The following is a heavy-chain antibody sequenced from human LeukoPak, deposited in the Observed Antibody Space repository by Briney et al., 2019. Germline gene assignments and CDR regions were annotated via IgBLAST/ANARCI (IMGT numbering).Heavy chain of an antibody. CDR1: GFTVSSNY. D-gene: IGHD3-10*01. J-gene: IGHJ6*02. CDR3: ARDQGSSLWFGELLKGPYYYGMDV. Sequence: GGSLRLSCAASGFTVSSNYMSWVRQAPGKGLEWVSVIYSGGSTYYADSVKGRFTISRDNSKNTLYLQMNSLRAEDTAVYYCARDQGSSLWFGELLKGPYYYGMDVWGQGTTVTVSS. CDR2: IYSGGST. V-gene: IGHV3-66*01.